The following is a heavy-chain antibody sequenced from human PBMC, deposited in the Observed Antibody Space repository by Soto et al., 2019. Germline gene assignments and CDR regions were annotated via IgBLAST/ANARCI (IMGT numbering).Heavy chain of an antibody. J-gene: IGHJ4*02. D-gene: IGHD2-15*01. Sequence: QVHLQESGPGLVKPSETLSLTCTFSGDSSSTYYWSWLRQPPGKGLEWIGYISYSGNTNYNPSLKSRVIMSIDTAKNQRSLKVTSVTPAYTAVYYCGCLRAYRGSPIDYCGQGTQVTVSS. V-gene: IGHV4-59*01. CDR3: GCLRAYRGSPIDY. CDR2: ISYSGNT. CDR1: GDSSSTYY.